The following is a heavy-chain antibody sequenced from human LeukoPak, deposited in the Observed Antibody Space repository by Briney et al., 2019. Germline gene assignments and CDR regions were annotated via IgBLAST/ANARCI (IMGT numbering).Heavy chain of an antibody. CDR1: GGSISSGGYY. D-gene: IGHD4-23*01. J-gene: IGHJ4*02. CDR2: IYHSGST. CDR3: ARASSGGNRDDFDH. V-gene: IGHV4-30-2*01. Sequence: PSQILSLTCTVSGGSISSGGYYWSWIRQPPGKGLEWIGYIYHSGSTYYNPSLKSRVTISVDRSKNQFSLKLSSVTAADTAVYYCARASSGGNRDDFDHWGQGTLVTISS.